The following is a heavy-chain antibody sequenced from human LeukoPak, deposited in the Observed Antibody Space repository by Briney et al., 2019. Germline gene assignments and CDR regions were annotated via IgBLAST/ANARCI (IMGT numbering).Heavy chain of an antibody. CDR1: GFTFSSFW. J-gene: IGHJ4*02. CDR3: ARRHIYAHSYYFYY. V-gene: IGHV3-7*01. CDR2: INQDGSEK. Sequence: GGSLRLSCAASGFTFSSFWMSWVRQAPGKGLEWVANINQDGSEKYYVDSVKGRFTISRDNAKNSLYLQMSSLRAEDTAVYYCARRHIYAHSYYFYYWGQGTLVTVSS. D-gene: IGHD2/OR15-2a*01.